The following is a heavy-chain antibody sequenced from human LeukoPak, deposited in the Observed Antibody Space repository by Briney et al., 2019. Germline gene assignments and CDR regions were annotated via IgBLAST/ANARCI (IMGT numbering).Heavy chain of an antibody. CDR1: GYTFTSYA. CDR2: INTNTGNP. J-gene: IGHJ4*02. V-gene: IGHV7-4-1*01. Sequence: GASVKVSCKASGYTFTSYAMNWVRQAPGQGLEWMGWINTNTGNPTYAQGFTGRFVFSLYTSVSTAYLQICSLKAEDTAVYYCARGGRYCSSTSCYRSRPYGYWGQGTLVTVSS. D-gene: IGHD2-2*01. CDR3: ARGGRYCSSTSCYRSRPYGY.